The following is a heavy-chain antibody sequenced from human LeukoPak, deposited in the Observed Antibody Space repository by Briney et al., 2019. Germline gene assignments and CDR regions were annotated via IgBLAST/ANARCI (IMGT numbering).Heavy chain of an antibody. CDR3: ARRILGVLFSNWFDP. Sequence: KTSETLSLTCTVSGGSITSSGYYWGWIRQTPGKGLEWIGSIYYNGDTYYNPSLKSRVTISVDTSKNQFSLNLSSVTAADTAVYYGARRILGVLFSNWFDPWGKGIRVTVPS. J-gene: IGHJ5*02. CDR1: GGSITSSGYY. D-gene: IGHD3-3*01. CDR2: IYYNGDT. V-gene: IGHV4-39*01.